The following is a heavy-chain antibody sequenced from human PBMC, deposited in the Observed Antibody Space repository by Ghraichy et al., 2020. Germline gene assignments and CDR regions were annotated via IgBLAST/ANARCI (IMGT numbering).Heavy chain of an antibody. CDR1: GGSISSYY. CDR3: ASLDPSSSWYESDY. CDR2: IYYSGST. J-gene: IGHJ4*02. D-gene: IGHD6-13*01. V-gene: IGHV4-59*01. Sequence: SETLSLTCTVSGGSISSYYWSWIRQPPGKGLEWIGYIYYSGSTNYNPSLKSRVTISVDTYKNQFSLKLSSVPAADTAVYYCASLDPSSSWYESDYWGQGTLVTVSS.